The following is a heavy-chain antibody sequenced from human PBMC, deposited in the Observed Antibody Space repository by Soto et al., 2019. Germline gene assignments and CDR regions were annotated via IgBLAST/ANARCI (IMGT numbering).Heavy chain of an antibody. V-gene: IGHV3-23*01. CDR2: ISGSGGST. J-gene: IGHJ4*02. Sequence: PVGSLRLSCAASGFTFSSYAMSWVRQAPGKGLEWVSAISGSGGSTYYADSVKGRFTISRDNSKNTLYLQMNSLRAEDTAVYYCAKDPLPCTNGVCYSYFDYWGQGTLVTAPQ. CDR1: GFTFSSYA. CDR3: AKDPLPCTNGVCYSYFDY. D-gene: IGHD2-8*01.